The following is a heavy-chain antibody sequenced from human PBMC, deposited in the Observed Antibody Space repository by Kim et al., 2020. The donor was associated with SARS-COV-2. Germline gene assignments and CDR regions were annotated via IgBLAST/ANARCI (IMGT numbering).Heavy chain of an antibody. D-gene: IGHD5-12*01. CDR3: ARDDIVATSGFDY. V-gene: IGHV3-21*01. J-gene: IGHJ4*02. Sequence: YADSVKGRFTISRDNAKNSLYLQMNSLRAEDTAVYYCARDDIVATSGFDYWGQGTLVTVSS.